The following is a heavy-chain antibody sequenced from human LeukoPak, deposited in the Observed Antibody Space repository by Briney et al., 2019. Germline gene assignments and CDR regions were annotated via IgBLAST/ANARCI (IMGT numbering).Heavy chain of an antibody. Sequence: SETLSLTCAVCGGSLSGYYWSWIRQPPGKGLEWIGEINHSGSTNYNPSLKSRITISVVTSKNQFSLNLSSVTAADTAVYYCARGSWPLPSDYWGQGTLVTVSS. D-gene: IGHD2-15*01. CDR3: ARGSWPLPSDY. CDR1: GGSLSGYY. J-gene: IGHJ4*02. V-gene: IGHV4-34*01. CDR2: INHSGST.